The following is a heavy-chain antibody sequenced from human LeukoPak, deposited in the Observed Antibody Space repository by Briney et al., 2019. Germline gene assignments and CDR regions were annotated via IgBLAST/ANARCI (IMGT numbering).Heavy chain of an antibody. V-gene: IGHV3-21*01. Sequence: GGSLRLSCAASGFTVSSNYMSWVRQAPGKGLEWVSSISSRSSYIYYADSVKGRFTISRDNAKNSLYLQMNSMRAEDTAVYYCARDYCSSTSCYVYYYGMDVWGQGTRSPSP. CDR1: GFTVSSNY. CDR2: ISSRSSYI. CDR3: ARDYCSSTSCYVYYYGMDV. J-gene: IGHJ6*02. D-gene: IGHD2-2*01.